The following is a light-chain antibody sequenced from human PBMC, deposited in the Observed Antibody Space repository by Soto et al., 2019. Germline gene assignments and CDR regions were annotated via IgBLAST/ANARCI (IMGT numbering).Light chain of an antibody. J-gene: IGKJ4*02. V-gene: IGKV1-39*01. Sequence: DIQMTPSPSSLSASVGDSITITCRASQSISNFLNWYQHKPGEAPKLLIYAASSLQSGVPSRFTGRRSGTDFTLTITSLQPEDFATYYCQQSYSGVPFGGGTKVDIK. CDR3: QQSYSGVP. CDR1: QSISNF. CDR2: AAS.